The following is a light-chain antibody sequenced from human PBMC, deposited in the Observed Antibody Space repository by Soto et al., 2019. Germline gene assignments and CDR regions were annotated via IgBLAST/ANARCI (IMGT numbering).Light chain of an antibody. V-gene: IGLV1-40*01. Sequence: QSVLTQPPSVSGAPGQRVTISCTGSSSNIGAGYDVHWYQQRPGTAPKLLISGNSNRPSGVPDRFSGSTSGTSASLAITGLQAEDEGDYYCQSYDSTLSAHYVFGTGTQLTVL. J-gene: IGLJ1*01. CDR1: SSNIGAGYD. CDR2: GNS. CDR3: QSYDSTLSAHYV.